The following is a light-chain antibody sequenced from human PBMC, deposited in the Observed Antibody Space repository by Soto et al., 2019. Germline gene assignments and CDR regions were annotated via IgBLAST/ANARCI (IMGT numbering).Light chain of an antibody. J-gene: IGKJ1*01. Sequence: DIQMTQSPSSLSASVGARVTITCRASQIINTYLHWYQHKPGKAPKLLISGASTLQSGVPSRFSGSGSGTEFALTISSLQPEDLATYYCPQSSSIPWTFGPGTKVEIK. CDR2: GAS. CDR1: QIINTY. V-gene: IGKV1-39*01. CDR3: PQSSSIPWT.